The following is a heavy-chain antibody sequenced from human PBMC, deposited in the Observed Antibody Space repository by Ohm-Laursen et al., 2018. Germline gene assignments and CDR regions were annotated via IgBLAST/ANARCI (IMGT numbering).Heavy chain of an antibody. CDR1: GFTFSSYS. Sequence: SLRLSCSASGFTFSSYSMNWVRQAPGKGLEWVSYISSSSSYIYYADSVKGRFTISRDNAKNSLYLQMNSLRAEDTAVYYCARFSGSLVGDYGMDVWGQGTTVTVSS. J-gene: IGHJ6*02. D-gene: IGHD6-13*01. CDR2: ISSSSSYI. V-gene: IGHV3-21*01. CDR3: ARFSGSLVGDYGMDV.